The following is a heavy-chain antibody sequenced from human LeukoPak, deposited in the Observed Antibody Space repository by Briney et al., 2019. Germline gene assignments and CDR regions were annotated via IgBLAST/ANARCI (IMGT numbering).Heavy chain of an antibody. D-gene: IGHD5-24*01. CDR3: SRGLKDGYNYGYYFDY. V-gene: IGHV4-59*13. CDR2: IYYTWST. CDR1: GGSIVSYY. J-gene: IGHJ4*02. Sequence: PSETLSLSCSVSGGSIVSYYWTWVRLPPGQGLEWVGYIYYTWSTNYNPSLKSRVNMSVDLSTNQFSLNLKSVTAAATATYFCSRGLKDGYNYGYYFDYWGPGALVTVSS.